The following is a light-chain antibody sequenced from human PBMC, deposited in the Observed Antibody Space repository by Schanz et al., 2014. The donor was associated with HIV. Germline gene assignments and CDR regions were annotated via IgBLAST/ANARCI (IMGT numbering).Light chain of an antibody. J-gene: IGLJ3*02. CDR3: SSYAGNNNGV. V-gene: IGLV2-8*01. Sequence: SALTQPPSASGSPGQSVTISCTGTSSDVGGYNLVSWYQQHPGKAPKLMIYEVSKRPSGVSNRFSGSKSGNTASLTVSGLQAEDEADYYCSSYAGNNNGVFGGGTKLTVL. CDR2: EVS. CDR1: SSDVGGYNL.